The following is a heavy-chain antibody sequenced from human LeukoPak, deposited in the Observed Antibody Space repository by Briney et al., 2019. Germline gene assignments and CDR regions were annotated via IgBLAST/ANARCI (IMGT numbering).Heavy chain of an antibody. V-gene: IGHV3-30-3*01. CDR2: ISYDGSNK. J-gene: IGHJ5*02. D-gene: IGHD3-3*01. CDR3: ARESEYYDFWSGYYRRSTGWFDP. CDR1: GFTFSSYA. Sequence: GGSLRLSCAASGFTFSSYAMHWVRQAPGKGLEWVAVISYDGSNKYYADSVKGRFTISSDNSKNTLYLQMNSLRAENTAVYYCARESEYYDFWSGYYRRSTGWFDPWGQGTLVTVSS.